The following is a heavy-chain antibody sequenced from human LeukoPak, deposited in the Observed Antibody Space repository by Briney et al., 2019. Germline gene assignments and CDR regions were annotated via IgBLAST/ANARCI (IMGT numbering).Heavy chain of an antibody. CDR3: ARATTVKARVDY. Sequence: PSETLSLTCAVNGGSFSGYYWSWFRQPPGKGLEWIGEINHSGSTNYNPSLKSRVTISVDTSKNQFSLKLSSVTAADTAVYYCARATTVKARVDYWGQGTLVTVSS. D-gene: IGHD4-11*01. CDR1: GGSFSGYY. J-gene: IGHJ4*02. V-gene: IGHV4-34*01. CDR2: INHSGST.